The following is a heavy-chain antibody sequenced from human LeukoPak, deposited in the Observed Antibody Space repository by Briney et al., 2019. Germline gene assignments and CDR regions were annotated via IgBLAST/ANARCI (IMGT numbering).Heavy chain of an antibody. CDR3: AKAGAYDSSGSFDY. D-gene: IGHD3-22*01. J-gene: IGHJ4*02. Sequence: GRSLRLSWAGSGFPFYDYAMRWVRQAAGEGLGWDSGLSWSSGSIVYADSVKGRFTISRDNAKNSLYLQMNSLRAEDTALYYCAKAGAYDSSGSFDYWGQGTLVTVSS. CDR2: LSWSSGSI. CDR1: GFPFYDYA. V-gene: IGHV3-9*01.